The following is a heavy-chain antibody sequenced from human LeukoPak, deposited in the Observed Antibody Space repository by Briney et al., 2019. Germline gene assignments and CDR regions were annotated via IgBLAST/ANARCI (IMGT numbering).Heavy chain of an antibody. Sequence: GESLKISCKGSGYSFTSYWIGWVRQMPGKGLEWMGIIYPGDSDTRYSPSFQGQVTISADKSISTAYLQWSSLKASDTAMYYCARLWGSYCSGGSCHFDYWGQGTLVTVSS. J-gene: IGHJ4*02. CDR2: IYPGDSDT. V-gene: IGHV5-51*01. CDR1: GYSFTSYW. D-gene: IGHD2-15*01. CDR3: ARLWGSYCSGGSCHFDY.